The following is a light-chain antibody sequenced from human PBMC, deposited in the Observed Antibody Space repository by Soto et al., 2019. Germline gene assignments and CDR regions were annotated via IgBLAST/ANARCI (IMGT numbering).Light chain of an antibody. J-gene: IGKJ4*01. CDR2: AAS. CDR1: QGISSY. CDR3: QQYYSYPL. V-gene: IGKV1-8*01. Sequence: AIRMTQSPSSFSASTGDRVTITCRASQGISSYLAWYQQKPGKAPKLLIYAASTLQSGVPSRFSGSGSGTDFTLTFSCLQSEDFATYYCQQYYSYPLFGGGTKVEIK.